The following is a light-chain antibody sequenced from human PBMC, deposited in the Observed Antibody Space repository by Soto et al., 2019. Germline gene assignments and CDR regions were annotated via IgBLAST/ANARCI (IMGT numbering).Light chain of an antibody. J-gene: IGKJ1*01. V-gene: IGKV1-5*03. Sequence: DIQMTQSPSTLSASVGDRVTITCRASQSITDWLAWYQQKPGKAPKFLIYMASNLEGGVPSRFSGSGSGTEFTLTISSLQPDDFATYYCQYCDDYSWTFGQGTKVEIK. CDR1: QSITDW. CDR2: MAS. CDR3: QYCDDYSWT.